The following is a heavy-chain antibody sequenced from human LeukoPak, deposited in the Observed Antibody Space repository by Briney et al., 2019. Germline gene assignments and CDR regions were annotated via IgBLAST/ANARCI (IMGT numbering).Heavy chain of an antibody. CDR1: GGSISSYY. V-gene: IGHV4-4*07. CDR2: IYTSGST. D-gene: IGHD2-2*02. Sequence: PSETLPLTCTVSGGSISSYYWSWIRQPAGKGLEWIGRIYTSGSTNYNPSLKSRVTMSVDTSKNQFSLKLSSVTAADTAVYYCARGYCSSTSCYRGELAWFDPWGQGTLVTVSS. J-gene: IGHJ5*02. CDR3: ARGYCSSTSCYRGELAWFDP.